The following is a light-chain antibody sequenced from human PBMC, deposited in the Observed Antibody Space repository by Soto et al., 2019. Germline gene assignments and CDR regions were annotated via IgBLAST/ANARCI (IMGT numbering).Light chain of an antibody. V-gene: IGKV3-15*01. CDR2: GAS. Sequence: ETVMTQSPATLSVSPGERATLSCRASQSVGTSLAWYQQKPGQAPRVLMYGASSRATGVPGRFSGSGSATEFTLTISSLQSEDFAVYYCQQYYGWPLTFGGGTKVEI. CDR1: QSVGTS. CDR3: QQYYGWPLT. J-gene: IGKJ4*01.